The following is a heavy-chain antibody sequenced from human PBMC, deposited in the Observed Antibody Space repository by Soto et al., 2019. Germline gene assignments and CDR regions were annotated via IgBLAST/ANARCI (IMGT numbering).Heavy chain of an antibody. V-gene: IGHV3-23*01. CDR2: ISGSGGST. CDR1: GFTFSNYA. Sequence: EVQLLESGGGLVQPGGSLRLSCAASGFTFSNYAVTWVRQAPGKGLEWVSTISGSGGSTYYADSVKGRFTISRDNSKNPLYRQRNSLRAEDTAVYYCAKDQGSSWYEIDYWGQGTLVTVSS. CDR3: AKDQGSSWYEIDY. D-gene: IGHD6-13*01. J-gene: IGHJ4*02.